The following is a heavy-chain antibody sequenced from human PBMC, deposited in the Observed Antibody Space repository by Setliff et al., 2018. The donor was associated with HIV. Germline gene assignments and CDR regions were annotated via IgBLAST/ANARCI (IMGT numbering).Heavy chain of an antibody. CDR2: ISTYNGNT. CDR3: ARVGVGAAIWPSYFDY. D-gene: IGHD1-26*01. J-gene: IGHJ4*02. CDR1: GYTFTSYD. V-gene: IGHV1-18*01. Sequence: ASVKVSCKASGYTFTSYDINWVRQAPGQGLEWLGWISTYNGNTNYAQKLQGRVTMTTDTSTSTAYMELRSLRSDDTAVYYCARVGVGAAIWPSYFDYWGQGTLVTVSS.